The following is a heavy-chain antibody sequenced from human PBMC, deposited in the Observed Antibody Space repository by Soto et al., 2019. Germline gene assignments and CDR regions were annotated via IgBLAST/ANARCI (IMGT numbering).Heavy chain of an antibody. CDR3: ARRGNSNHYYYGMDV. CDR2: IKKDRSEK. V-gene: IGHV3-7*01. D-gene: IGHD4-4*01. CDR1: GFTFSSYW. J-gene: IGHJ6*02. Sequence: GGSLRLSCAASGFTFSSYWMSWVRQAPGKGLEWVANIKKDRSEKYYVDSVKGRFTISRDNDKNSLYLQMNSLIAEDTAVYYCARRGNSNHYYYGMDVWGQGTTVTVSS.